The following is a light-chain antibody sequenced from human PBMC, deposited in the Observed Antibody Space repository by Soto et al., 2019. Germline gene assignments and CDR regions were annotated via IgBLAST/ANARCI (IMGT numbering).Light chain of an antibody. Sequence: EIVVTQSPATLSVSPGERVTLSCRASQSVSSSLAWYQQRPGQAPRLLIYDTSTRAAGIAARFSGSGSGTEFILTISSLQSEDSAVYYWQQYVHWPPGAFGQGTTVEIK. V-gene: IGKV3-15*01. J-gene: IGKJ1*01. CDR3: QQYVHWPPGA. CDR2: DTS. CDR1: QSVSSS.